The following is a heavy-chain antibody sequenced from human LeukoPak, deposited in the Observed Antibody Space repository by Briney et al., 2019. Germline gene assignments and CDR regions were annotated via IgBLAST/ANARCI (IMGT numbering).Heavy chain of an antibody. CDR1: RYTFTGYY. CDR2: INPNSGGA. Sequence: ASVKVSCKPSRYTFTGYYKHWVRQAPGQGSEWMGWINPNSGGANYAQKFQGRVTMTRDTAISTAYMELSRLRSDDTAVYYCARARSVYYMDVWGKGTTVTVSS. D-gene: IGHD3-3*01. V-gene: IGHV1-2*02. J-gene: IGHJ6*03. CDR3: ARARSVYYMDV.